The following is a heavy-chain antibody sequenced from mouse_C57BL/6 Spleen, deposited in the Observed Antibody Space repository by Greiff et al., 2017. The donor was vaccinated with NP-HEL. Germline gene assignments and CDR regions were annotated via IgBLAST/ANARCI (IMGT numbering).Heavy chain of an antibody. CDR3: ATGYYSSYFDY. J-gene: IGHJ2*01. V-gene: IGHV1-69*01. D-gene: IGHD2-12*01. CDR2: IDPSDSYT. CDR1: GYTFTSYW. Sequence: VQLQQPGAELVMPGASVKLSCKASGYTFTSYWMHWVKQRPGQGLEWIGEIDPSDSYTNYNQKFKGKSTLTVDKSSSTAYMQLSSLTSEDSAVYYCATGYYSSYFDYWGQGTTLTVSS.